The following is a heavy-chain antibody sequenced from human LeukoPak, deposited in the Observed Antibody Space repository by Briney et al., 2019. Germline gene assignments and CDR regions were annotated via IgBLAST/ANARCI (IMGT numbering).Heavy chain of an antibody. CDR2: ISSSGSTI. CDR1: GFTFSSYE. D-gene: IGHD3-16*01. J-gene: IGHJ6*02. V-gene: IGHV3-48*03. Sequence: GRSLRLSCSASGFTFSSYEMNWVCQAPGKGLERVSYISSSGSTIYSADSVKGRFTISRDNAKNSLYLQMNSLRAEDTAVYYCARGDAGYYYGMDGWGQGTTVTVSS. CDR3: ARGDAGYYYGMDG.